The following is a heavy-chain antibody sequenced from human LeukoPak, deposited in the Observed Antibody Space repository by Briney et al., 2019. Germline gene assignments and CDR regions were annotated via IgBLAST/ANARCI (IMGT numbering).Heavy chain of an antibody. CDR1: GFTFSSYS. Sequence: PGGSLRPSCAASGFTFSSYSMTWVRQAPGKGMEWVSHISGGSSSVYYADSVKDRLTISRDNSKNKLCLQKNSLRAEDTAVYYCARDSRQDYYDSSGYLWFAFDIWGQGTMVTVSS. D-gene: IGHD3-22*01. CDR3: ARDSRQDYYDSSGYLWFAFDI. V-gene: IGHV3-48*01. CDR2: ISGGSSSV. J-gene: IGHJ3*02.